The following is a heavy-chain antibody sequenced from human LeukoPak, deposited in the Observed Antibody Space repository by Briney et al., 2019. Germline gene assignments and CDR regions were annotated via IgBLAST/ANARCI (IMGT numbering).Heavy chain of an antibody. CDR2: ISSSSSYI. CDR1: GFTFNNYN. CDR3: ARDRYGDYLD. Sequence: GSPRPSCAASGFTFNNYNNDLVRPGPRKGLEWVSSISSSSSYIYYADSVKGRFTISRDNAKNSLYLQMNSLRAEDTAVYYCARDRYGDYLDWGQGTLVTVSS. D-gene: IGHD4-17*01. J-gene: IGHJ4*02. V-gene: IGHV3-21*01.